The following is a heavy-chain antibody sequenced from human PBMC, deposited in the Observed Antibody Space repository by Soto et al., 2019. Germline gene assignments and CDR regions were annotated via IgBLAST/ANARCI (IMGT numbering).Heavy chain of an antibody. V-gene: IGHV4-59*01. CDR2: IQNSGSS. CDR3: ARDGGVVGAEGAFEI. D-gene: IGHD1-26*01. Sequence: SETLSLTCTVSGGPISTYYWSWIRRPPGKELEWIGYIQNSGSSNSNPSLKSRVTISVDTSTNQSSLKLRNVTGADTAVYYCARDGGVVGAEGAFEIWGQGTMVTVSS. CDR1: GGPISTYY. J-gene: IGHJ3*02.